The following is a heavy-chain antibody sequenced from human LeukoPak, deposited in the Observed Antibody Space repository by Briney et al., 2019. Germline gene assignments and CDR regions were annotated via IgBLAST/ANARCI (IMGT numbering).Heavy chain of an antibody. Sequence: GGSLRLSCAASGFTFSIYEMNWVRQAPGKGLEWVSYISSTGSTRLYADSVKGRFTISRDKAKNSVYLQMNSLRAEDTAVYYCARGPGRVAATATGSFDMWGQGTMVTVSS. CDR1: GFTFSIYE. J-gene: IGHJ3*02. CDR3: ARGPGRVAATATGSFDM. D-gene: IGHD6-13*01. CDR2: ISSTGSTR. V-gene: IGHV3-48*03.